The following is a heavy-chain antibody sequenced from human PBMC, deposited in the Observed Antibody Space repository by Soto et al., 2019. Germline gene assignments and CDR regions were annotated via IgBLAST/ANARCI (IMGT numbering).Heavy chain of an antibody. CDR2: ISYSGGST. Sequence: GGSLRLSCAASGFTFSRFAMSWVRQAPGKGLEWVSGISYSGGSTYYADSVKGRFTISRDNAKNTLYLQMNSLRAEDTAVYYCAGIYYYSSGSYFYFRYWGQGTLVTVSS. V-gene: IGHV3-23*01. J-gene: IGHJ4*02. CDR3: AGIYYYSSGSYFYFRY. CDR1: GFTFSRFA. D-gene: IGHD3-10*01.